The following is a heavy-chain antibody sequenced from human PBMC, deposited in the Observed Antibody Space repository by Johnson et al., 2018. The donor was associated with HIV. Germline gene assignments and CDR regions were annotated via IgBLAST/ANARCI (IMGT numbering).Heavy chain of an antibody. CDR3: ATHYYDSINACDI. Sequence: VQLVESGGRVVQPGKSLRLSCAASGFTFDDSGMSWVRQAPGKGLEWVSGINWNGGSTGYADSVKGRFTISRDNAKKSLYLQMNSLRAEDTALYYCATHYYDSINACDIWGQGTMVTVSS. CDR1: GFTFDDSG. CDR2: INWNGGST. J-gene: IGHJ3*02. D-gene: IGHD3-22*01. V-gene: IGHV3-20*04.